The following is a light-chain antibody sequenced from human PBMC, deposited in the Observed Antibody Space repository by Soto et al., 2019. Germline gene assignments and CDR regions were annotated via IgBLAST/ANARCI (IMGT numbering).Light chain of an antibody. CDR3: QQGYSNPIS. V-gene: IGKV1-39*01. Sequence: DIQMTQSPSSVSASVGDRVTITCRASQSISSKLTWYQQKPGKAPKPLIYTASSLYSGVPSRFSGSGSGTDFTLTISSLQPEDFATYFCQQGYSNPISFGQGTRLEI. J-gene: IGKJ5*01. CDR2: TAS. CDR1: QSISSK.